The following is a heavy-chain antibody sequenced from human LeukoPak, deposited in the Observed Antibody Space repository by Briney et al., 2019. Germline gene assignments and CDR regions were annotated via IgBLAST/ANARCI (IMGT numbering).Heavy chain of an antibody. Sequence: GRSLRLSCAASGFTFSSYSMNWVRQAPGKGLEWVSSISSSSTYIYYADSVKGRFTISRDNAKNSLYLQMSSLRVEDTAVYYCARDSRTGGSGSYLYYFDYWGQGTLVTVSS. CDR1: GFTFSSYS. V-gene: IGHV3-21*01. D-gene: IGHD3-10*01. J-gene: IGHJ4*02. CDR2: ISSSSTYI. CDR3: ARDSRTGGSGSYLYYFDY.